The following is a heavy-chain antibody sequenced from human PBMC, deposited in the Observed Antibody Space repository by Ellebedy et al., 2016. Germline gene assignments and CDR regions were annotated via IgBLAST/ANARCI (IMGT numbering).Heavy chain of an antibody. CDR3: ATTKGEYWPY. V-gene: IGHV3-48*01. CDR1: GFTFSYYA. D-gene: IGHD2-8*02. Sequence: GESLKISXAASGFTFSYYAMQWVRQAPGKGLEWVSYISSSSSTILYADSVKGRFTISRDNAKNSLYLQMKSLRAEDTAVYYCATTKGEYWPYWGQGTLVTVSS. J-gene: IGHJ4*02. CDR2: ISSSSSTI.